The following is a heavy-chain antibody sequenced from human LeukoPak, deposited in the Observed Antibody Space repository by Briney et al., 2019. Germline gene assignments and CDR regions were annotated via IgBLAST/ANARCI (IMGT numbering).Heavy chain of an antibody. Sequence: GGSLRLSCAASGFTFSNAWMSWVRQAPGKGLEWVGRIKRKTDGGTIEYTAPVKGRFTISRDDSENPPYLQMNSLKAEDTAVYYCTTYDNSAYYSDYWGQGTLVTVSS. V-gene: IGHV3-15*01. CDR1: GFTFSNAW. CDR3: TTYDNSAYYSDY. D-gene: IGHD3-22*01. J-gene: IGHJ4*02. CDR2: IKRKTDGGTI.